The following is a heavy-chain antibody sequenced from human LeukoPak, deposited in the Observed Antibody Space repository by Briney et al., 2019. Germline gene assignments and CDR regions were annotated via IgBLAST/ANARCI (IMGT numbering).Heavy chain of an antibody. CDR1: GFTFSKGW. CDR3: VKDPRDTYGTNWFVS. V-gene: IGHV3-23*01. J-gene: IGHJ5*01. D-gene: IGHD2-21*01. Sequence: GGSLRLSCAASGFTFSKGWMYWVRQAPGKGLQWVSQISGTGGATWYAGFARDRFTISRDNSKKTLYLQMSGLRVEDTAMYYCVKDPRDTYGTNWFVSWGQGTLLIVSS. CDR2: ISGTGGAT.